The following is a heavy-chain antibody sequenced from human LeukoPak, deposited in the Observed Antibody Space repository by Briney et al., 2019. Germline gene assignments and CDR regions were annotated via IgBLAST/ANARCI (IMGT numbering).Heavy chain of an antibody. CDR3: AHSSGWYVYYFDY. CDR1: GGSISSSSYY. CDR2: IYYSGST. D-gene: IGHD6-19*01. Sequence: PSETLSLTCTVSGGSISSSSYYWGWMRQPPGKGLEWIGSIYYSGSTYYNPSLKSRVTISVDTSKNQFSLKLSSVTAADTAVYYCAHSSGWYVYYFDYWGQGTLVTVSS. V-gene: IGHV4-39*01. J-gene: IGHJ4*02.